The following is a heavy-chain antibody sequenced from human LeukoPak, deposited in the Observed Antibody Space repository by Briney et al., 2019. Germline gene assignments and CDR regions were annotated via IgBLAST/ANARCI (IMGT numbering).Heavy chain of an antibody. Sequence: GSLRLSCAASGFTVSSNYMSWVREAPGKGLEWVSVIYSGGSTYYADSVKGRFTISRDNSKNTLYLQMNSLRAEDTAVYYCARPVDYYGSGSYSVHYGMDVWGQGTTVTVSS. D-gene: IGHD3-10*01. CDR2: IYSGGST. V-gene: IGHV3-66*04. J-gene: IGHJ6*02. CDR1: GFTVSSNY. CDR3: ARPVDYYGSGSYSVHYGMDV.